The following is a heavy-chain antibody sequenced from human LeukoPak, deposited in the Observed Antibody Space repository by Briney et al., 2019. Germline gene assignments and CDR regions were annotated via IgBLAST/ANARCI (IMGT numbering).Heavy chain of an antibody. D-gene: IGHD6-13*01. Sequence: SETLSLTCTVSGGSISSGGYYWSWIRQPPGKGLEWIGYIYHSGSTYYNPSLKSRVTISVDKSKNQFSLKLSSVTAADTAVYYCARPYSSSPYAFDIWGQGTMVTVSS. V-gene: IGHV4-30-2*01. CDR1: GGSISSGGYY. CDR2: IYHSGST. J-gene: IGHJ3*02. CDR3: ARPYSSSPYAFDI.